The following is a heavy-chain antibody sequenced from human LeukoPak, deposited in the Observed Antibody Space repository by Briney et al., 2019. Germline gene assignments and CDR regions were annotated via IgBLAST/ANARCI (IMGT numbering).Heavy chain of an antibody. Sequence: SETLSLTCAVYGGSFSGYYWSWIRQPPGKGLEWIGEINHSGSTNYNPSLKSRVTISVDTSKNQFSLKLSSVTAADTAVYYCARQQLHFDYWGQGTLVTVSS. J-gene: IGHJ4*02. CDR1: GGSFSGYY. CDR3: ARQQLHFDY. V-gene: IGHV4-34*01. D-gene: IGHD6-13*01. CDR2: INHSGST.